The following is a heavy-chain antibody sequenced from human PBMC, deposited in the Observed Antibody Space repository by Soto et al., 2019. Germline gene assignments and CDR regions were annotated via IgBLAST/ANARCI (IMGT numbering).Heavy chain of an antibody. CDR2: IIPLTETP. CDR1: GGTFSNYA. Sequence: QVQVVQSGAEVKKPGSSVKVSCKASGGTFSNYAIIWVRQAPGHGLAWVGGIIPLTETPVYAQTVQGRLTITADEITSAAYMELSSLRSDDTAVYYCASGTRNSGTCDFWGQGTLVTVSS. J-gene: IGHJ4*02. V-gene: IGHV1-69*01. CDR3: ASGTRNSGTCDF. D-gene: IGHD6-25*01.